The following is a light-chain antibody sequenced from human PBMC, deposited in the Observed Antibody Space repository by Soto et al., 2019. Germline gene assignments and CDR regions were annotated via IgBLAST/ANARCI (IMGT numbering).Light chain of an antibody. J-gene: IGKJ1*01. CDR3: QHYNRYPLT. Sequence: DIQMTQLPSSGSASVGDRVNITCRASQGISTWLAWYQQKPERAPKSLIYGASRLQSGGPPRFSGSGSETDFTLTISSLQPEDFATYYCQHYNRYPLTFGQGTKVEIQ. CDR2: GAS. CDR1: QGISTW. V-gene: IGKV1D-16*01.